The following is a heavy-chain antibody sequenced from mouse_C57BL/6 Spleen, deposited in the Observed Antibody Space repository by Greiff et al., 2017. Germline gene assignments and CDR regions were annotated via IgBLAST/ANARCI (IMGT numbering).Heavy chain of an antibody. V-gene: IGHV5-6*01. J-gene: IGHJ2*01. Sequence: EVQRVESGGDLVKPGGSLKLSCAASGFTFSSYGMSWVRQTPDKRLEWVATLSSGGSYTYYPDSVKGRFTISRDNAKNTLYLQMSSLKSEDTAMYYCARHDYFDYWGQGTTLTVSS. CDR1: GFTFSSYG. CDR2: LSSGGSYT. CDR3: ARHDYFDY.